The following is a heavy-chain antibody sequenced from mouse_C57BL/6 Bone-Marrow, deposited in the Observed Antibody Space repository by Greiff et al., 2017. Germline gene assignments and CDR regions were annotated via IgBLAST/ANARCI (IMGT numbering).Heavy chain of an antibody. CDR1: GYTFTSYW. Sequence: VQLQQPGAELVKPGASVKMSCKASGYTFTSYWITWVKQRPGQGLEWIGDIYPGSGSTNYNEKFKSKATLTVDTSSSTAYMQLSSLTSEDSAVYYCASLGYGSSSYYAMDYWGQGTSVTVSS. D-gene: IGHD1-1*01. CDR2: IYPGSGST. CDR3: ASLGYGSSSYYAMDY. V-gene: IGHV1-55*01. J-gene: IGHJ4*01.